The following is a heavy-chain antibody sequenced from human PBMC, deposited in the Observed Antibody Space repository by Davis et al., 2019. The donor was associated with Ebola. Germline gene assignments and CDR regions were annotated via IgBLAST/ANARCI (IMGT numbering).Heavy chain of an antibody. CDR1: GGSFSDYY. CDR2: INHTGST. V-gene: IGHV4-34*01. J-gene: IGHJ4*02. Sequence: SETLSLTCAVFGGSFSDYYWTWIRQPPGKGLEWIGEINHTGSTSYNPSLKSRVTISVDTSKNQFSLKLTSVTAADTAVYYCASFTFGRGGYWGQGTLVNVS. D-gene: IGHD3-16*01. CDR3: ASFTFGRGGY.